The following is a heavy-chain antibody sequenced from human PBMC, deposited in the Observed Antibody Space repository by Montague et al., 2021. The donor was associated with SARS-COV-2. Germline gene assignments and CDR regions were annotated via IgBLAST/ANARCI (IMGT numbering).Heavy chain of an antibody. D-gene: IGHD3-10*01. Sequence: SETLSLTCTVSGGSISSSSYYWGWIRQPPGKGLEWIGSIYYSGSTYYNPSLKSRVTISVDTSKNQFSLKLSSVTAADTAVYYCARREFMVRGVIITFSSPFDYWGQGTLVTVSS. V-gene: IGHV4-39*01. CDR3: ARREFMVRGVIITFSSPFDY. CDR1: GGSISSSSYY. CDR2: IYYSGST. J-gene: IGHJ4*02.